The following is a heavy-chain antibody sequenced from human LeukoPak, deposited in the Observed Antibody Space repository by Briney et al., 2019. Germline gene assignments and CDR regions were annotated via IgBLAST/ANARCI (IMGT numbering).Heavy chain of an antibody. Sequence: SQTLSLTCAVSGGSISSGGYSWSWIRQPPGKGLEWIGYIYHSGSTYYNPSLKSRVTMSVDRSKNQFSLKPSSVTAADTAVYYCARVRKDYDILTGYYNGYNWFDPWGQGTLVTVSS. V-gene: IGHV4-30-2*01. D-gene: IGHD3-9*01. CDR1: GGSISSGGYS. CDR3: ARVRKDYDILTGYYNGYNWFDP. CDR2: IYHSGST. J-gene: IGHJ5*02.